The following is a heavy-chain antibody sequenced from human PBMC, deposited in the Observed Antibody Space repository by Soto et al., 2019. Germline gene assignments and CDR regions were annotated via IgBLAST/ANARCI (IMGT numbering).Heavy chain of an antibody. D-gene: IGHD6-13*01. V-gene: IGHV4-30-4*01. CDR1: GGSISSGDYY. CDR3: ARDLGYSSSWYVGFDY. CDR2: IYYSGST. J-gene: IGHJ4*02. Sequence: SETLSLTCTVSGGSISSGDYYWSWIRQPPGKGLEWIGHIYYSGSTYYNPSLKSRVTISVDTSKNQFSLKLSSVTAADTAVYYCARDLGYSSSWYVGFDYWGQGTLVTVSS.